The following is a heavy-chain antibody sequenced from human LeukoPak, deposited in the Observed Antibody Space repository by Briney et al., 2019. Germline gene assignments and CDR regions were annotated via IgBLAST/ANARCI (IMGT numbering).Heavy chain of an antibody. D-gene: IGHD6-13*01. CDR1: GFTVSSNY. V-gene: IGHV3-21*01. CDR3: ASFEGSSRPLNGMDV. CDR2: ISSSSSYI. J-gene: IGHJ6*02. Sequence: PGGSLRLSCAASGFTVSSNYMSWVRQAPGKGLEWVSSISSSSSYIYYADSVKGRFTISRDNAKNSLYLQMNSLRAEDTAVYYCASFEGSSRPLNGMDVWGQGTTVTVSS.